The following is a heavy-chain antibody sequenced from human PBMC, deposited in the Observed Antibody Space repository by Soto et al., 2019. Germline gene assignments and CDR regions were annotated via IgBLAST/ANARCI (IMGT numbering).Heavy chain of an antibody. CDR3: ARGGHVVVVTAALDY. D-gene: IGHD2-21*02. V-gene: IGHV1-46*01. J-gene: IGHJ4*02. CDR2: VNPSGGHT. Sequence: QVQLVQSGAEVKKPGASVKVSCKASGDTFTDYYIHWVRQAPGQGLEWMGTVNPSGGHTTYAQHLLGRMTMTGDTPTSTLYMELTSLTSEDTAVYYCARGGHVVVVTAALDYWGQGTLVTVSS. CDR1: GDTFTDYY.